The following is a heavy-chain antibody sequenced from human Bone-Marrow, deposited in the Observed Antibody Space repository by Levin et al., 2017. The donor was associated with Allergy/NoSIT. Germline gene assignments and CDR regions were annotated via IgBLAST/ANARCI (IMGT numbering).Heavy chain of an antibody. CDR2: IGTAGDT. V-gene: IGHV3-13*01. D-gene: IGHD2-2*01. Sequence: AGGSLRLSCAASGFSFSTHDMHWVRQGTGKRLEWVSAIGTAGDTHYPGSVKGRFTISRENAKNSLYLQMNSLRAGDTAVYFCARLYRAAFDIWGQGTMVTVSS. J-gene: IGHJ3*02. CDR3: ARLYRAAFDI. CDR1: GFSFSTHD.